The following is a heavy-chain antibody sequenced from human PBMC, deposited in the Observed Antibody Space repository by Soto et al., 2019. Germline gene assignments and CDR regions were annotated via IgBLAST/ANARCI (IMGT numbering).Heavy chain of an antibody. CDR3: AREAGDGYNYFDY. J-gene: IGHJ4*02. CDR1: GFTFSSYG. D-gene: IGHD5-12*01. Sequence: SLRLSCAASGFTFSSYGMHWVRQAPGKGLEWVAVIWYDGSNKYYADSVKGRFTISRDNSKNTLYLQMNSLRAEDTAVYYCAREAGDGYNYFDYWGQGTLVTVSS. V-gene: IGHV3-33*01. CDR2: IWYDGSNK.